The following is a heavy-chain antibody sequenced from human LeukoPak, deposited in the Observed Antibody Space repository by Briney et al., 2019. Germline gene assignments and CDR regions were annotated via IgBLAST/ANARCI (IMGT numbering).Heavy chain of an antibody. Sequence: LSETLSLTCAVYGGSFSGYYWSWIRQPPGEGLEWIGEINHSGSTNYNPSLKSRVTISVDTSKNQFSLKLSSVTAADTAVYYCARGAGYCSGGSCYRFDPWGQGTLVTVSS. V-gene: IGHV4-34*01. CDR3: ARGAGYCSGGSCYRFDP. CDR2: INHSGST. J-gene: IGHJ5*02. D-gene: IGHD2-15*01. CDR1: GGSFSGYY.